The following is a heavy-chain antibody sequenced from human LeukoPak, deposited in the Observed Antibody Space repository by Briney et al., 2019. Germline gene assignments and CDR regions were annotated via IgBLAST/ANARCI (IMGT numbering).Heavy chain of an antibody. V-gene: IGHV3-30*02. CDR3: AKEGYYYLDV. CDR1: GFTFNTYG. Sequence: GGSLRLSCAASGFTFNTYGMHWVRQAPGKGLEWVAFIRNDGSNECYADSVKGRFTISRDNSKNTLYLQMNSLRPEDTAVHYRAKEGYYYLDVWGKGTTVTISS. J-gene: IGHJ6*03. CDR2: IRNDGSNE.